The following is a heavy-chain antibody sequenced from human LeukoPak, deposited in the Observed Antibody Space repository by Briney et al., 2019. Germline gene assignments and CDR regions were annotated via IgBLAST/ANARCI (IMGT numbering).Heavy chain of an antibody. D-gene: IGHD6-13*01. J-gene: IGHJ6*04. Sequence: QSGGSLRLSCAASGFTFSSYAISWVRQAPGKGLEWVSAISGSGGSTYYADSVKGRFTISRDNSKNTLYLQMNSLRAEDTAVYYCAKSQGGHMDSSWTLDVWGKGTTVTVSS. CDR2: ISGSGGST. CDR1: GFTFSSYA. CDR3: AKSQGGHMDSSWTLDV. V-gene: IGHV3-23*01.